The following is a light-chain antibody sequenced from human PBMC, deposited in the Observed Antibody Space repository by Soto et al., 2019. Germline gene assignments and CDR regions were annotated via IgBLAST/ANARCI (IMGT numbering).Light chain of an antibody. V-gene: IGKV1-17*02. CDR3: LQHNSYPYT. Sequence: DIKMTQSPSSLSASVGDRVSITCRASQGIGNALGWYRQKPGKAPERLVYSASILQSGVPSRFSGSGSGTQFTLTINNPHPEDFATYYFLQHNSYPYTCVQLTRRDSK. J-gene: IGKJ2*01. CDR2: SAS. CDR1: QGIGNA.